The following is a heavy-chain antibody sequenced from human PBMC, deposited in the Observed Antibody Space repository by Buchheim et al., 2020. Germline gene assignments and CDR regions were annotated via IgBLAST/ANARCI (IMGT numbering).Heavy chain of an antibody. J-gene: IGHJ4*02. CDR3: ARGPDHARSGY. CDR2: IYPSGST. CDR1: GVSVSSGSNY. D-gene: IGHD2-2*01. Sequence: QVQLQESGPGLVKASETLSLTCIVSGVSVSSGSNYWTWIRQTPGKGLEWIGFIYPSGSTKYNPSLKSRVTISLDTSKNHFSLKVTSVTAGDTAVYYCARGPDHARSGYWGQGTL. V-gene: IGHV4-61*03.